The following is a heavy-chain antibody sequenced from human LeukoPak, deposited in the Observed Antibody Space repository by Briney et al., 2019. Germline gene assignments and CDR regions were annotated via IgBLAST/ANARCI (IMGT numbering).Heavy chain of an antibody. J-gene: IGHJ4*02. D-gene: IGHD3-10*01. CDR1: GFTFSNYG. CDR3: ARDLSYGSLEL. CDR2: IWYDGSKR. Sequence: PGGALRLSCAAPGFTFSNYGMHWVRQAPGEGLEWVSGIWYDGSKRNHAGSVKGRFTIFRDDSKNTLYLQMNSLRDEDTAVYSCARDLSYGSLELWGQGTLVTASS. V-gene: IGHV3-33*01.